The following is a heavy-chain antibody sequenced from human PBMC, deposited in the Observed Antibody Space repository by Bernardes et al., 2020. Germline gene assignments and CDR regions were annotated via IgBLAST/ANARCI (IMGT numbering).Heavy chain of an antibody. CDR3: ATAGSDGYYYYYGRDV. CDR1: GYTFTGYS. D-gene: IGHD1-26*01. V-gene: IGHV1-2*02. CDR2: INPDSGGT. J-gene: IGHJ6*02. Sequence: ASVKVSCKASGYTFTGYSMHWVRQAPGQGLEWMGWINPDSGGTNYAQKFQGRVTMTGDTSISTAYMELSRLRSDDTAVYYCATAGSDGYYYYYGRDVWCYETT.